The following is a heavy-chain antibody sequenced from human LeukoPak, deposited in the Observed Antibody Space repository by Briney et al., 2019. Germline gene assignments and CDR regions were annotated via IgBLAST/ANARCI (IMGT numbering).Heavy chain of an antibody. CDR2: ISSGTITM. CDR1: GFTFSSYS. V-gene: IGHV3-48*01. J-gene: IGHJ4*02. CDR3: ARDGEFDY. Sequence: GGSLRLSCAASGFTFSSYSMNWVRQAPGKGLEWISYISSGTITMYYADSVKARFTISRDNAKNSLYLQMNGPKADDTAVYYCARDGEFDYWGQGTLVTVSS.